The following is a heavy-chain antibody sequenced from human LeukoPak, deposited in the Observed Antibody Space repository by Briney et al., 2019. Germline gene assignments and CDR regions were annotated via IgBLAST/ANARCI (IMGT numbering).Heavy chain of an antibody. Sequence: GRSLRLSCASSGFTFTDYYMSWISPAPGTGLEWISYISSGSSYTNYADSVKGRFTTSRDNAKNSLYLQMNSLRAEDTAVYYCARGGGTDWFDPWGQGTLVTVSS. CDR2: ISSGSSYT. V-gene: IGHV3-11*05. CDR1: GFTFTDYY. CDR3: ARGGGTDWFDP. D-gene: IGHD4-23*01. J-gene: IGHJ5*02.